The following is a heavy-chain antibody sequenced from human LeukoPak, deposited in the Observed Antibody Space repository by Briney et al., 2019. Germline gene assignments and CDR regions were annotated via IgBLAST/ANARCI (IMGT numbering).Heavy chain of an antibody. CDR1: GGSISSSSYY. CDR2: IYYSGST. Sequence: SETLSLTCTVSGGSISSSSYYWGWIRQPPGKGLERIGSIYYSGSTYYNPSLKSRVTISVDTSKNQFSLKLSSVTAADTAVYYCARETQYYYDSGGYYEYWGQGTLVTVSS. V-gene: IGHV4-39*07. CDR3: ARETQYYYDSGGYYEY. D-gene: IGHD3-22*01. J-gene: IGHJ4*02.